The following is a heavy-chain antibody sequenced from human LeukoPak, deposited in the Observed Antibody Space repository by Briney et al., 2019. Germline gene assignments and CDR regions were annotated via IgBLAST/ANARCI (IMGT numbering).Heavy chain of an antibody. CDR2: ISYDGSNK. CDR1: GFTFSSYA. J-gene: IGHJ4*02. Sequence: GGSLRLSCAAPGFTFSSYAMHWVRQAPGKGLEWVAVISYDGSNKYYADSVKGRFTISRDNSKNTLYLQMNSLRAEDTAVYYCARQPSGTVYFDYWGQGTLVTVSS. CDR3: ARQPSGTVYFDY. V-gene: IGHV3-30-3*01. D-gene: IGHD1-1*01.